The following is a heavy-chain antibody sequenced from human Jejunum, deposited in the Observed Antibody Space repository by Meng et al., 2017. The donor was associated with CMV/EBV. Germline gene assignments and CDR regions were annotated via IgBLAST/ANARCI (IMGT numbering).Heavy chain of an antibody. D-gene: IGHD5-12*01. CDR1: GYTFTGYY. CDR3: ATSSSGFDFWTDY. V-gene: IGHV1-2*02. J-gene: IGHJ4*02. CDR2: INPNSGDT. Sequence: SGYTFTGYYKHWVRQAPGQGPEWMGWINPNSGDTTYPQQFQGRVTMTRDTSISTAYMELSSLRSDDTAVYYCATSSSGFDFWTDYWGQGTLVTVSS.